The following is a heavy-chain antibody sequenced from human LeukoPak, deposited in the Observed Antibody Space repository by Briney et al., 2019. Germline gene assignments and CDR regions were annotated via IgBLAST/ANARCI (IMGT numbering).Heavy chain of an antibody. CDR3: ARRQPGQYQLDY. J-gene: IGHJ4*02. D-gene: IGHD2-2*01. CDR1: EYIFTNYW. Sequence: GESLKISCKASEYIFTNYWIGWVRQMPGKGLEWMGIIYPGDSDTRYSPSFQGQVTTSADKSISTAYLQWSSLKASDTAMYYCARRQPGQYQLDYWGQGTLVTVSS. V-gene: IGHV5-51*01. CDR2: IYPGDSDT.